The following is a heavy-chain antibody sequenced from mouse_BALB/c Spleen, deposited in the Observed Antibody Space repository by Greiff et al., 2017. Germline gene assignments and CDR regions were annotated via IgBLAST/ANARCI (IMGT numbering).Heavy chain of an antibody. CDR3: ARERGPVYYGYDDGYAMDY. D-gene: IGHD2-2*01. CDR1: GFSLTGYG. Sequence: QVQLQQSGPGLVAPSQSLSITCTVSGFSLTGYGVNWVRQPPGKGLEWLGMIWGDGSTDYNSALKSRLSISKDNSKSQVFLKMNSLQTDDTARYYCARERGPVYYGYDDGYAMDYWGQGTSVTVSS. CDR2: IWGDGST. J-gene: IGHJ4*01. V-gene: IGHV2-6-7*01.